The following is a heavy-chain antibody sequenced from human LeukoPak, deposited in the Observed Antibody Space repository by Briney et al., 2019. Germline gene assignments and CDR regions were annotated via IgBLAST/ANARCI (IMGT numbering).Heavy chain of an antibody. J-gene: IGHJ5*02. V-gene: IGHV1-18*01. CDR2: ISAYNGNT. CDR3: ARVSVRYDFWSGYYLFEDWFDP. Sequence: TSVKVSCKASGYTFTSYGISWVRQAPGQGLEWMGWISAYNGNTNYAQKLQGRVTMTTDTSTSTAYMELRSLRSDDTAVYYCARVSVRYDFWSGYYLFEDWFDPWGQGTLVTVSS. D-gene: IGHD3-3*01. CDR1: GYTFTSYG.